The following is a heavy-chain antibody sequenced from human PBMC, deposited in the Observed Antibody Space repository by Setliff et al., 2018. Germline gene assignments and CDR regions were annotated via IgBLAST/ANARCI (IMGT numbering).Heavy chain of an antibody. CDR2: VYPGDSDT. Sequence: GESLKISCKGSGYSLTNYWIGWVRQLPGKGLEWMGVVYPGDSDTRYRPSFQGQVTISADKSITTAYLQWRSLKASDTAMYYCARHGTGDGFDIWGQGTMVTVSS. CDR1: GYSLTNYW. D-gene: IGHD1-26*01. CDR3: ARHGTGDGFDI. V-gene: IGHV5-51*01. J-gene: IGHJ3*02.